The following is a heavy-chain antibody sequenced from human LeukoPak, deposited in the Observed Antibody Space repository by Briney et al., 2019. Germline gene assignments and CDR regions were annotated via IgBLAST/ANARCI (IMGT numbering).Heavy chain of an antibody. CDR2: IHSSGDYI. J-gene: IGHJ4*02. D-gene: IGHD1-20*01. Sequence: PGGSLRLSCAASASGVAFTSHSMNWVRQALGKGLEWISYIHSSGDYIFYADSVKGRFTVSRDNARNSLYLQMNSLRAEDTAIYYCAREYNSRATFDYWGQGTLVTVSS. CDR3: AREYNSRATFDY. CDR1: ASGVAFTSHS. V-gene: IGHV3-21*05.